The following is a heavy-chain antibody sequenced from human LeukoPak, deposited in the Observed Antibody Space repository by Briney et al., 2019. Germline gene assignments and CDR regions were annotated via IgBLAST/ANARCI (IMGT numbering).Heavy chain of an antibody. CDR2: IFYSGYT. J-gene: IGHJ6*03. D-gene: IGHD2-21*01. CDR1: GGSISTYW. Sequence: PSETLSLTCSVSGGSISTYWWSWIRQSPGKGLEWIGNIFYSGYTNYNPSLKSRVTISVDTSKKQFSLKLTSVTAADTAVYYCARPQTKASYYYYYMDVWGKGTTVTVSS. V-gene: IGHV4-59*01. CDR3: ARPQTKASYYYYYMDV.